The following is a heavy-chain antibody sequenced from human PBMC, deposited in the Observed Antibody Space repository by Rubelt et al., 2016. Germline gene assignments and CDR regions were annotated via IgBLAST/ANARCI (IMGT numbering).Heavy chain of an antibody. CDR3: AKGVSSDWRPFDY. J-gene: IGHJ4*02. CDR1: GFTFGNYA. CDR2: TRGSGDSR. D-gene: IGHD3-22*01. V-gene: IGHV3-23*04. Sequence: QLVETGGGLIKPGGSLRPSCAASGFTFGNYARTWVGQAQGKGLGWVSITRGSGDSRYYADSGRGRFQFPRDNSKNTLYLQMNSLRAEDTAVYYCAKGVSSDWRPFDYWGQGTLVTVSS.